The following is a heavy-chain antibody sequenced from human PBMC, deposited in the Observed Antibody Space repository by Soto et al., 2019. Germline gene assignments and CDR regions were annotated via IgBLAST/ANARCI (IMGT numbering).Heavy chain of an antibody. CDR3: ARPSSGWDNWFDP. D-gene: IGHD6-19*01. J-gene: IGHJ5*02. Sequence: EVQLVESGGGLVQPGGSLRLSCAASGFTFNSYSMNWVRQAPGKGLEGVSYISSSSTTKYYTDSVKGRFPISRDKGKSSLYLRMNSRGEEARAVCYGARPSSGWDNWFDPGGQGTLVTVSS. CDR1: GFTFNSYS. V-gene: IGHV3-48*02. CDR2: ISSSSTTK.